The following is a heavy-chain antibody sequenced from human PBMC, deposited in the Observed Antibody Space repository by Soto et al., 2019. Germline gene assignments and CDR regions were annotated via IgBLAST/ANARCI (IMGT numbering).Heavy chain of an antibody. CDR3: ASIPPGDYDY. CDR1: GGSISIYY. Sequence: PSETLSLTCTVSGGSISIYYWSLIRQPPGKGLEWIGYIYYSGSTNYNPSLKSRVTISVDTSKNQFSLKLSSVTAADTAVYYCASIPPGDYDYWGQGILVTLFS. CDR2: IYYSGST. J-gene: IGHJ4*02. D-gene: IGHD4-17*01. V-gene: IGHV4-59*01.